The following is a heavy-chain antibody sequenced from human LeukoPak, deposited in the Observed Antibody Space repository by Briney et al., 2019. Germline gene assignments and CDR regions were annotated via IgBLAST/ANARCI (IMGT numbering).Heavy chain of an antibody. Sequence: SETLSLTCTVSGFYVSSGYYWSWIRQPPGKGLEWIGYIHYSGSTHYNPSLKSRVTISVDTSKNQFSLKLSSVTAADTAVYYCARVEEGYGSGRRENYYYYYMDVWGKGTTVTISS. D-gene: IGHD3-10*01. V-gene: IGHV4-61*01. J-gene: IGHJ6*03. CDR1: GFYVSSGYY. CDR2: IHYSGST. CDR3: ARVEEGYGSGRRENYYYYYMDV.